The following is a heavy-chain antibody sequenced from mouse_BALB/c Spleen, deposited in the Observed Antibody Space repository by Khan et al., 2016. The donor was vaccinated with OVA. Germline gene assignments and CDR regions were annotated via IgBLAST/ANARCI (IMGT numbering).Heavy chain of an antibody. Sequence: EVELVESGGDLVKPGGSLKLSCAVSGFTFSSYVMSWVRQPPEKRLEWVASISSGGTPAYPDSLKGRFTISRDNARNIMYLQMRSLRSEDTAMYYCVREAYRYDEYYFDYWGQGTTLTVSS. J-gene: IGHJ2*01. V-gene: IGHV5-6-5*01. CDR1: GFTFSSYV. D-gene: IGHD2-14*01. CDR2: ISSGGTP. CDR3: VREAYRYDEYYFDY.